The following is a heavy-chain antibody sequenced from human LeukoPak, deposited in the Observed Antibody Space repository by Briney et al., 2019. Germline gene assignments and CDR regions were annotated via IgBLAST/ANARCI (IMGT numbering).Heavy chain of an antibody. J-gene: IGHJ3*02. D-gene: IGHD5-12*01. V-gene: IGHV1-2*02. CDR2: INPNSGGT. CDR1: GYTFTGYY. CDR3: ATEVVATSFPHDAFDI. Sequence: ASVKVSCKASGYTFTGYYTHWVRQAPGQGLEWMGWINPNSGGTKYGQKFQGRVTMTRDTSITTAYMELSGLTSDDTAVYYCATEVVATSFPHDAFDIWGQGTMVTVSS.